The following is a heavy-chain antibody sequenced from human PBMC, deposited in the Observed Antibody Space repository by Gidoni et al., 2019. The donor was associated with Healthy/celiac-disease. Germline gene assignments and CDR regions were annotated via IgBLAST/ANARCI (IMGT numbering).Heavy chain of an antibody. D-gene: IGHD3-22*01. CDR3: ARAEYYDESGSNWFDP. CDR1: GFTFSSYS. V-gene: IGHV3-21*01. CDR2: MCTGSIYR. J-gene: IGHJ5*02. Sequence: EVQLVASGGGLVKRGGSLRLSCAASGFTFSSYSMNGVRQAPGSGLGWVTSMCTGSIYRYYADSGKGRFTIPRVNAKSPLDLQMDSLRAEDTAVSYCARAEYYDESGSNWFDPWGQGTLVTVSS.